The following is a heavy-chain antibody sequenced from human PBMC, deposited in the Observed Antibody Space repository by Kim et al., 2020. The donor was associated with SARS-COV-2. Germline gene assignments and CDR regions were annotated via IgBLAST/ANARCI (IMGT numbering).Heavy chain of an antibody. J-gene: IGHJ6*02. CDR3: AGTTVVGAAHYYYYGMDV. V-gene: IGHV4-4*07. CDR1: GGSISSYY. D-gene: IGHD1-26*01. CDR2: IYTSGST. Sequence: SETLSLTCTVSGGSISSYYWSWIRQPAGKGLEWIGRIYTSGSTNYNPSLKSRVTMSVDTSKNQFSLKLSSVTAADTAVYYCAGTTVVGAAHYYYYGMDVWGQGTTVTVSS.